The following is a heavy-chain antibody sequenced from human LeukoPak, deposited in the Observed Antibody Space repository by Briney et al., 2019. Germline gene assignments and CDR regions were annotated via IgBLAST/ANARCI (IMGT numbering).Heavy chain of an antibody. V-gene: IGHV4-30-2*01. CDR1: GGSISSGGYY. CDR3: ARHVHVSMIVVILSDYFDY. J-gene: IGHJ4*02. D-gene: IGHD3-22*01. Sequence: SETLSLTCTVSGGSISSGGYYWSWIRQPPGKGLEWIGYIYHSGSTYYNPSLKSRVTISVDRSKNQFSLKLSSVTAADTAVYYCARHVHVSMIVVILSDYFDYWGRGTLVSVSS. CDR2: IYHSGST.